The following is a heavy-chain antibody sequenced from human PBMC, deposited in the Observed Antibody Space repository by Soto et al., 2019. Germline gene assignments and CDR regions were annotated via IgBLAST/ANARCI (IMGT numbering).Heavy chain of an antibody. CDR1: GFTFNNYW. J-gene: IGHJ4*02. V-gene: IGHV3-7*01. Sequence: EVQLVESGGGSVQPGGSLRLSCAASGFTFNNYWMSWVRQAPGKGLEWVANIKQDGSEKYYVDSVKDRFTISRDNAENSLYLQMNSLRAGETAVYYCARGVATDYWGQGTLVTVSS. CDR3: ARGVATDY. D-gene: IGHD2-15*01. CDR2: IKQDGSEK.